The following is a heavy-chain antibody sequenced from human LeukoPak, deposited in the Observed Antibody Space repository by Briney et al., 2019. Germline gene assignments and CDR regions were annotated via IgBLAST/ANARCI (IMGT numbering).Heavy chain of an antibody. Sequence: SVKVSCKASGGTFSSYAISWVRQAPGQGLEWMGRIIPILGIANYAQKFQGRVTITADKSTSTAYMELSSLRSEDTAVYNCARDQGYSYGLSGFDYWGQGTLVTVSS. CDR2: IIPILGIA. V-gene: IGHV1-69*04. D-gene: IGHD5-18*01. CDR3: ARDQGYSYGLSGFDY. J-gene: IGHJ4*02. CDR1: GGTFSSYA.